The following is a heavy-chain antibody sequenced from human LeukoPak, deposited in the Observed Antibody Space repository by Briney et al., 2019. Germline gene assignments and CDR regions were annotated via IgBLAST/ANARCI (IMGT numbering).Heavy chain of an antibody. D-gene: IGHD3-9*01. V-gene: IGHV1-69*04. CDR3: ARDCCRSSGYGILTGPEGP. CDR2: IIPILGIA. CDR1: GGTFSSYA. J-gene: IGHJ4*02. Sequence: ASVKVSCKASGGTFSSYAISWVRQAPGQGLEWMGRIIPILGIANYAQKFQGRGTITADKSTSTAYMELSSLRSEQTAVYYCARDCCRSSGYGILTGPEGPWGQGTLVTVSS.